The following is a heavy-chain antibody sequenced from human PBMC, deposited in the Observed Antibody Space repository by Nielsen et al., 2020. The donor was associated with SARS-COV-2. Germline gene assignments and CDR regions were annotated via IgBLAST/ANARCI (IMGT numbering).Heavy chain of an antibody. J-gene: IGHJ6*02. CDR1: GFTFSSYA. CDR3: ARANDSTTVTTYYYYGMDV. V-gene: IGHV3-30-3*01. CDR2: ISYDGSNK. D-gene: IGHD4-17*01. Sequence: GGSLRLSCAASGFTFSSYAMHWVRQAPGKGLEWVAVISYDGSNKYYADPVKGRFTISRDNSKNTLYLQMNSLRAEDTAVYYCARANDSTTVTTYYYYGMDVWGQGTTVTVSS.